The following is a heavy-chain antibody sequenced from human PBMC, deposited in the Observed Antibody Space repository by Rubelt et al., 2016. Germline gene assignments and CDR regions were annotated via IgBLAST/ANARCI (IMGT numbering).Heavy chain of an antibody. D-gene: IGHD3-10*01. CDR2: FDPEDGET. J-gene: IGHJ4*02. CDR3: ATDLWLITMVRGVHIPRDY. Sequence: WVRQAPGKGLKWMGGFDPEDGETIYAQKFQGRVTMTEDTSTDTAYMELSSLRSEDTAVYYCATDLWLITMVRGVHIPRDYWGQGTLVTVSS. V-gene: IGHV1-24*01.